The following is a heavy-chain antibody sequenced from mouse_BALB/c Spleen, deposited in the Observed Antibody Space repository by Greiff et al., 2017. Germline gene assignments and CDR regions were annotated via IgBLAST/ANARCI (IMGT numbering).Heavy chain of an antibody. Sequence: QVQLQQSGPGLVQPSQSLSITCTVSGFSLTSYGVHWVRQSPGKGLEWLGVIWSGGSTDYNAAFISRLSISKDYSKSQVFFKMNSLQANDTAIYYCASYYGNYVPAWFAYWGQGTLVTVSA. D-gene: IGHD2-10*01. CDR3: ASYYGNYVPAWFAY. CDR2: IWSGGST. J-gene: IGHJ3*01. CDR1: GFSLTSYG. V-gene: IGHV2-2*02.